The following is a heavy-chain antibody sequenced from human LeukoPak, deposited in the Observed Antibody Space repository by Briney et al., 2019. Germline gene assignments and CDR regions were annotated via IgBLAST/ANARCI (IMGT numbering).Heavy chain of an antibody. CDR2: ISSSSSYI. J-gene: IGHJ4*02. V-gene: IGHV3-21*01. CDR3: ARDGEWELPGIDY. Sequence: KPGGSLRLSCAASGFTFSSYSMNWVRQAPGKGLEWVSSISSSSSYIYYADSVKGRFTISRDNAKNSLYLQMNSLRAEDTAVYYCARDGEWELPGIDYWGQGTLVTVSS. D-gene: IGHD1-26*01. CDR1: GFTFSSYS.